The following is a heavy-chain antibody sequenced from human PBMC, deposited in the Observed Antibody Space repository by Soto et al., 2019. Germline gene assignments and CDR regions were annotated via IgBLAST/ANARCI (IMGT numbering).Heavy chain of an antibody. J-gene: IGHJ6*03. CDR1: GGSISSYY. V-gene: IGHV4-59*08. D-gene: IGHD6-13*01. CDR2: IYYSGST. Sequence: PSETLSLTCTVSGGSISSYYWSWIRQPPGKGLEWIGYIYYSGSTNYNPSLKSRVTISVDTSKNQFSLKLSSVTAADTAVYYCARGRTYSSSWYRNYYYYYMDVWGKGTTVTVSS. CDR3: ARGRTYSSSWYRNYYYYYMDV.